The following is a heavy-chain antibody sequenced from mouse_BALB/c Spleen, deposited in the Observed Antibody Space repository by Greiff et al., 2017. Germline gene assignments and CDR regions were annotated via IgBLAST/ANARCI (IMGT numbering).Heavy chain of an antibody. V-gene: IGHV3-2*02. CDR3: ARSSDWFAY. CDR1: GYSITSDYA. Sequence: EVQLQQSGPGLVKPSQSLSLTCTVTGYSITSDYAWNWIRQFPGNKLEWMGYISYSGSTSYNPSLKSRISITRDTSKNQFFLQLNSVTTEDTATYYCARSSDWFAYWGQGTLVTVSA. J-gene: IGHJ3*01. CDR2: ISYSGST.